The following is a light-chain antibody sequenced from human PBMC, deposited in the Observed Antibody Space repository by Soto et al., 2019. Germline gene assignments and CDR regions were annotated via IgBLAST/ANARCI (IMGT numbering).Light chain of an antibody. Sequence: QSALTQPASVSGSPGQSITISCTGTSSDVGAYDYVSWYQQHPGKAPKLMIYDVTNRPSGVSDRFSGSKSGNTASLTISGLHTEDEADYHCSSYTRSSTIVFGGGTKVTVL. J-gene: IGLJ2*01. CDR2: DVT. CDR3: SSYTRSSTIV. CDR1: SSDVGAYDY. V-gene: IGLV2-14*01.